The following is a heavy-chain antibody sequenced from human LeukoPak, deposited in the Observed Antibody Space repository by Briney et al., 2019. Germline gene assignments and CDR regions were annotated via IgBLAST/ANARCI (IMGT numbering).Heavy chain of an antibody. CDR2: ISSSSSYM. J-gene: IGHJ4*02. Sequence: GGSLRLSCAASGFTFSSYTMNWVRQAPGKGLEWVSSISSSSSYMYYADSVKGRFTISRDNAKNSLYLQMNSLRAEDAAVYYCARFMYYYDTSGYYHYSFDYWGQGTLVTVSS. CDR3: ARFMYYYDTSGYYHYSFDY. D-gene: IGHD3-22*01. CDR1: GFTFSSYT. V-gene: IGHV3-21*01.